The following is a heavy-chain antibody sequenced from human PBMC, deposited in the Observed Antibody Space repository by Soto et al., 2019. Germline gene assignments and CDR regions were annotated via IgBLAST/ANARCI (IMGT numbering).Heavy chain of an antibody. CDR2: ISSSSSTI. D-gene: IGHD6-6*01. Sequence: GGSLRLSCASSGFTFSSYSMNWVRQAPGKGLEWVSYISSSSSTIYYADSVKGRFTISRDNAKNSLYLQMNSLRDEDTAVYYCARPEYSSSSYGMDVWGQGTTVTVSS. CDR3: ARPEYSSSSYGMDV. J-gene: IGHJ6*02. V-gene: IGHV3-48*02. CDR1: GFTFSSYS.